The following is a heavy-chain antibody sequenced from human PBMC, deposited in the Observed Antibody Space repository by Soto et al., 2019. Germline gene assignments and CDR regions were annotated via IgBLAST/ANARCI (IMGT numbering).Heavy chain of an antibody. J-gene: IGHJ4*02. Sequence: GGSLRLSCAASGFTFSSCAMSWVRQAPGKGLEWVSAITGSGGSTYYADSVKGRFTISRDNSKNTLYLQMNSLRAEDPAVYYCAKAWDIVVVPAAVHYWAQGTLDTVSS. CDR2: ITGSGGST. V-gene: IGHV3-23*01. CDR1: GFTFSSCA. CDR3: AKAWDIVVVPAAVHY. D-gene: IGHD2-2*01.